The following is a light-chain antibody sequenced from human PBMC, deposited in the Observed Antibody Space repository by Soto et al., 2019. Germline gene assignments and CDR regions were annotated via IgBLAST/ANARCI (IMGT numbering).Light chain of an antibody. CDR1: QSVRSS. V-gene: IGKV3-15*01. CDR2: GAS. Sequence: MKKSPATLSVYPGERATLSCRASQSVRSSVAWYQQKPGQAPRLLIYGASTRATGIPARISGSGSGTEFTLTITSLQSEDFAVYYCQQYNNWPPIPFGQGGRLAIK. J-gene: IGKJ5*01. CDR3: QQYNNWPPIP.